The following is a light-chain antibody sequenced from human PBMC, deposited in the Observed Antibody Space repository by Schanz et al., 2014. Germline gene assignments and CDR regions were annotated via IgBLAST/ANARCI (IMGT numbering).Light chain of an antibody. Sequence: QSVLTQPPSASGTPGQRITISCSGSTSKSGSYYVYWYQQLPGTAPRLLISRDSQRPSGVPDRFSGYRSGTSATLAITGLQTGDEADYYCGTWDSSLSAGGEVFGGGTKLTVL. CDR1: TSKSGSYY. V-gene: IGLV1-47*01. CDR3: GTWDSSLSAGGEV. CDR2: RDS. J-gene: IGLJ3*02.